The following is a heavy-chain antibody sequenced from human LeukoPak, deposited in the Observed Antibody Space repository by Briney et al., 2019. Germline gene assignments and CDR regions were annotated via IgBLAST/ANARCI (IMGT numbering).Heavy chain of an antibody. CDR2: ISYDASNK. D-gene: IGHD3-22*01. CDR3: AKDRYDSSGHGDY. CDR1: GFTFSSSA. Sequence: GGSLRLSCAASGFTFSSSAMHWVRQAPGKGLEWVALISYDASNKYYADSVKGRFTISRDNSKNTLYLQMNSLRAEDTAVYYCAKDRYDSSGHGDYWGQGTLVTVSS. V-gene: IGHV3-30*04. J-gene: IGHJ4*02.